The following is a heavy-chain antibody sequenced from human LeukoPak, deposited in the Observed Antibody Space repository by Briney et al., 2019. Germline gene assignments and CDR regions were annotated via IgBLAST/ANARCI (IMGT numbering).Heavy chain of an antibody. CDR3: ARDHMYYDILTGYYGGYFDY. Sequence: GGSLRLSGAASGFTFSSYWMSWVRQAPGKGLEWVANIKQDGSEKYYVDSVKGRFTISRDNAKNSLYLQMNSLRAEDTAVYYCARDHMYYDILTGYYGGYFDYWGQGTLVTVSS. CDR1: GFTFSSYW. CDR2: IKQDGSEK. J-gene: IGHJ4*02. V-gene: IGHV3-7*03. D-gene: IGHD3-9*01.